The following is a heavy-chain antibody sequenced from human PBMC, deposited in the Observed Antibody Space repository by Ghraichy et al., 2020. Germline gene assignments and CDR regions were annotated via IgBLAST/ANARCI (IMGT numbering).Heavy chain of an antibody. D-gene: IGHD3-3*02. J-gene: IGHJ4*02. CDR3: TSRDPSISISRYDS. CDR2: IKTRADGGTT. Sequence: GGSLRLSCAASGFTFANAWMSWVRQAPGKGLEWIGRIKTRADGGTTDYAAPVRGRFTISRDDSKNALYLQMNSLKTEDTAVYYCTSRDPSISISRYDSWGQGTLFTVSS. CDR1: GFTFANAW. V-gene: IGHV3-15*01.